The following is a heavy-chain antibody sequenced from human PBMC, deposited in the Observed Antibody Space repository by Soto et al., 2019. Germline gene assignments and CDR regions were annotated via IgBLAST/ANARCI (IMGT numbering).Heavy chain of an antibody. Sequence: QVQLVQSGAEVKKPGASVKVSCKASGYTFTSYGISWVRQAPGQGLEWMGWISAYNGNTNYAQKLQGRVTMTTDTATRTAYRELRSLRSDDTAVYYCARDLILRDFAYWGQGTLVTVSS. V-gene: IGHV1-18*01. J-gene: IGHJ4*02. CDR3: ARDLILRDFAY. D-gene: IGHD2-15*01. CDR1: GYTFTSYG. CDR2: ISAYNGNT.